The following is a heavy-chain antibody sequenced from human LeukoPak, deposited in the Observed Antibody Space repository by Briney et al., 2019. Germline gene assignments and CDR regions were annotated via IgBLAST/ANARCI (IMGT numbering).Heavy chain of an antibody. J-gene: IGHJ6*02. D-gene: IGHD1-7*01. Sequence: ASVKVSCKASGYTFTGYYMHWVRQAPGQGLEWMGWINPNSGGTNYAQKFQGRVTMTRDTSISTAYMELSRLRSDDTAVYYCARPERGTGTNYYYGMDVWGQGTTVTVSS. CDR1: GYTFTGYY. V-gene: IGHV1-2*02. CDR2: INPNSGGT. CDR3: ARPERGTGTNYYYGMDV.